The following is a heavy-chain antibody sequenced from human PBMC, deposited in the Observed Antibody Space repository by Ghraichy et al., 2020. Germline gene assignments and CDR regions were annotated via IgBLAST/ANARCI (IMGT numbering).Heavy chain of an antibody. CDR2: ISSSSNYI. CDR1: EFSFSTYS. CDR3: ARDLHDAFDI. J-gene: IGHJ3*02. Sequence: LSLTCVGSEFSFSTYSMNWVRQAPGKGLEWVSSISSSSNYIYYADSVKGRFTISRDNAKNSLYLQMNSLRAEDTAVYYCARDLHDAFDIWGQGTMVTASS. V-gene: IGHV3-21*01.